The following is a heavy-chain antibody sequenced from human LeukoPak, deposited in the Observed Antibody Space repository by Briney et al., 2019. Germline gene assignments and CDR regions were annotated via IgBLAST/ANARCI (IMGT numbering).Heavy chain of an antibody. CDR3: TRGGGAFCGGDCYRNFDC. V-gene: IGHV3-66*02. CDR2: IYSAGTT. D-gene: IGHD2-21*02. CDR1: GFTVSSNY. J-gene: IGHJ4*02. Sequence: GGSLRLSCEVSGFTVSSNYMSWVRQAPGKGPEWVSVIYSAGTTYYADSVKGRFTISRDNYKNTLSLQMNSLRPEDTAVYYCTRGGGAFCGGDCYRNFDCWGQGTLVTVSS.